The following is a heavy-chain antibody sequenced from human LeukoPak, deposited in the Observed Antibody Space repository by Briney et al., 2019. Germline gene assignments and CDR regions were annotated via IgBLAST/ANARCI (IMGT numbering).Heavy chain of an antibody. CDR2: IIPIFGTA. J-gene: IGHJ4*02. Sequence: SVKVSCKASGYTFTGYYMHWVRQAPGQGLEWMGGIIPIFGTANYAQKFQGRVTITADESTSTAYMELSSLRSEDTAVYYCARGPTRYYFDYWGQGTLVTVSS. V-gene: IGHV1-69*13. CDR1: GYTFTGYY. D-gene: IGHD4-17*01. CDR3: ARGPTRYYFDY.